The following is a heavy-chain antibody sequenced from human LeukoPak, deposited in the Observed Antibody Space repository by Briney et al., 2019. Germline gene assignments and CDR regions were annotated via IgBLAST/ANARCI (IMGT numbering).Heavy chain of an antibody. Sequence: PGRSLRLSCAASGFTFSSYGMHWVRQAPGKGLEWVAVIWYDGSNKYYADSVKGRFTISRDNSKNTLYLQMNSLGAEDTAVYYCAKGNYDSSGYYYFDYWGQGTLVTVSS. D-gene: IGHD3-22*01. CDR2: IWYDGSNK. CDR3: AKGNYDSSGYYYFDY. J-gene: IGHJ4*02. V-gene: IGHV3-33*06. CDR1: GFTFSSYG.